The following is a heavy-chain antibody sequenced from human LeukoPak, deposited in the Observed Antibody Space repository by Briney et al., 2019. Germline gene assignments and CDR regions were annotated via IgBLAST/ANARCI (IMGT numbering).Heavy chain of an antibody. CDR2: IKSKTDGGTT. D-gene: IGHD1-7*01. J-gene: IGHJ4*02. CDR3: TTDRTVLELRDFDY. CDR1: GFTFSSYW. V-gene: IGHV3-15*01. Sequence: PGGSLRLSCVASGFTFSSYWMHWVRQDPRKGLEWVGRIKSKTDGGTTDYAAPVKGRFTISRDDSKNTLYLQMNSLKTEDTAVYYCTTDRTVLELRDFDYWSQGTLVTVSS.